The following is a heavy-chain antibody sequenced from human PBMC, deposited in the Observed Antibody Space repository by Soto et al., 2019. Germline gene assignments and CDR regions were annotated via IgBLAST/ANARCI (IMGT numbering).Heavy chain of an antibody. CDR1: GGSFSGYY. D-gene: IGHD3-3*01. CDR2: INHSGST. Sequence: SETLSLTCAVYGGSFSGYYWSWIRQPPGKGLEWIGEINHSGSTNYNPSLKSRVTISVDTSKNQFSLKLSSVTAADTAVYYCARGPRITIFGVVIIRKCWFDPWGQGTLVTVSS. V-gene: IGHV4-34*01. J-gene: IGHJ5*02. CDR3: ARGPRITIFGVVIIRKCWFDP.